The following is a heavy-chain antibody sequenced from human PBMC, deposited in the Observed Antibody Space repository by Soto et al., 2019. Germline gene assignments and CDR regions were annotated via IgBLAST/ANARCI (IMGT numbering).Heavy chain of an antibody. CDR3: VRDGTKTLRDWFDP. CDR2: IYATETT. Sequence: SETMSLTSAVFGPSNSRFYLSWIPKCAGKGLEWIRRIYATETTDYNPSLKSRVMMSVDTSKKQFSLKLSSVTAADTAVYYCVRDGTKTLRDWFDPWGQGISVTVSS. D-gene: IGHD1-1*01. V-gene: IGHV4-4*07. J-gene: IGHJ5*02. CDR1: GPSNSRFY.